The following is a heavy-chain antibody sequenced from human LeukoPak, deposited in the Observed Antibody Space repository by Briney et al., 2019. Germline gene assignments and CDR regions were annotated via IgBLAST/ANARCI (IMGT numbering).Heavy chain of an antibody. CDR2: IGSSSSYI. D-gene: IGHD2-15*01. CDR3: ARDLGYCSGGSCFSHFLSDY. CDR1: GFTFSSYS. Sequence: PGGSLRLSCAASGFTFSSYSMNWVRQAPGKGLEWVSSIGSSSSYIYYADSVKGRFTISRDNAKNSLYLQMNSLRAEDTAVYYCARDLGYCSGGSCFSHFLSDYWGQGTLVTVSS. V-gene: IGHV3-21*01. J-gene: IGHJ4*02.